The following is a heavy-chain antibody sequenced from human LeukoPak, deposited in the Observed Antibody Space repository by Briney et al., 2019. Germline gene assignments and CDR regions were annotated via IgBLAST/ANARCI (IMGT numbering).Heavy chain of an antibody. CDR1: GITFSTYW. V-gene: IGHV3-74*01. CDR3: ARAPSEIGGYYPEYFRH. D-gene: IGHD3-22*01. J-gene: IGHJ1*01. CDR2: IKSDGST. Sequence: GGSLRLSCAASGITFSTYWMHWVRQAPGKGQVWVSRIKSDGSTNYADSVKGRFTISRDNAKNTVSLQMNSLRPEDTGVYYCARAPSEIGGYYPEYFRHWGQGTLDTVSS.